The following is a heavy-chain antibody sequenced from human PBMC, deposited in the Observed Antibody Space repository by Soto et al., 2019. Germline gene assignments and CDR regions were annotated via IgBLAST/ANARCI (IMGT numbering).Heavy chain of an antibody. V-gene: IGHV4-59*01. CDR3: AKHQHLYCSSTSCYPALRYYYYYMDV. D-gene: IGHD2-2*01. J-gene: IGHJ6*03. Sequence: SDTLSLTCTVSGGSISSYYWSWIRQPPGKGLEWIGYIYYSGSTNYNPSLKSRVTISVDTSKNQFSLKLSSVTAADTAVYYCAKHQHLYCSSTSCYPALRYYYYYMDVWGKGTTVTVSS. CDR2: IYYSGST. CDR1: GGSISSYY.